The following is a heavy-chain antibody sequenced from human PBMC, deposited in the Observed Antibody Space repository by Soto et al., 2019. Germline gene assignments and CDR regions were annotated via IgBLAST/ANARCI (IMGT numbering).Heavy chain of an antibody. D-gene: IGHD3-16*01. CDR2: IGTAGDT. CDR1: GFTFSSYD. Sequence: GGSLRLSCAASGFTFSSYDMHWVRQATGKGLEWVSAIGTAGDTYYPGSVKGRFTISRENAKNSLYLQMNSLRAGDTAVYYCARAHGGYYYMDVWGKGTTVTVSS. CDR3: ARAHGGYYYMDV. J-gene: IGHJ6*03. V-gene: IGHV3-13*01.